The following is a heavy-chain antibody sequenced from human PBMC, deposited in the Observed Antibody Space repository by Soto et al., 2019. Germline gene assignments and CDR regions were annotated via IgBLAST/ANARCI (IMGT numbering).Heavy chain of an antibody. CDR3: AGVNGHSQYLDY. D-gene: IGHD2-15*01. CDR2: IYYSGST. V-gene: IGHV4-31*03. J-gene: IGHJ4*02. CDR1: GGSISSGGYY. Sequence: QVQLQESGPGLVKPSQTLSLTCTVSGGSISSGGYYWSWIRQHPGKGLEWIGYIYYSGSTYYNPSLTSRVTIALDTSKTNFSLKLSSVTAEDTAVHYFAGVNGHSQYLDYWGQGNLVTVSS.